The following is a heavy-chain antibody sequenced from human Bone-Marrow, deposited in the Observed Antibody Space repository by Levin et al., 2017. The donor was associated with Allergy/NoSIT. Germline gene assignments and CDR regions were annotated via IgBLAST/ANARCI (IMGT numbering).Heavy chain of an antibody. CDR1: GGSISSSSYY. CDR2: IYYSGST. D-gene: IGHD6-13*01. Sequence: SETLSLTCTVSGGSISSSSYYWGWIRQPPGKGLEWIGSIYYSGSTYYNPSLKSRVTISVDTSKNQFSLKLSSVTAADTAVYYCARDNGYSSSWYNPFDYWGQGTLVTVSS. J-gene: IGHJ4*02. V-gene: IGHV4-39*07. CDR3: ARDNGYSSSWYNPFDY.